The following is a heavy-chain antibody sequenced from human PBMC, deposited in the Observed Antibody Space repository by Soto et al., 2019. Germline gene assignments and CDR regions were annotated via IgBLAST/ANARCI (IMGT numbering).Heavy chain of an antibody. CDR3: ARDLAKGGGSAGFDY. Sequence: QVQLVQSGAEVKKPGASVKVSCKASGYTFTGYYIHWVRQAPGQGLEWMGWINPNSGGTKYPQKFKGRVTMTRDTSIRTVYMSLTGLKSDDTAVYFCARDLAKGGGSAGFDYWGQGTLVAVSS. D-gene: IGHD2-15*01. V-gene: IGHV1-2*02. CDR2: INPNSGGT. CDR1: GYTFTGYY. J-gene: IGHJ4*02.